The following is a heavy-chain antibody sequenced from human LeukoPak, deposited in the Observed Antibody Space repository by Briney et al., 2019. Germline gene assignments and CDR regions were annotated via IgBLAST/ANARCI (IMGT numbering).Heavy chain of an antibody. D-gene: IGHD6-13*01. CDR1: GGSISSYY. Sequence: PSETLSLTCTVSGGSISSYYWSWIRQPPGKGLEWIGYIYYSGSTYYNPSLKSRVTISVDTSKNQFSLKLSSVTAADTAVYYCARGIAAAGTRIFDYWGQGTLVTVSS. J-gene: IGHJ4*02. V-gene: IGHV4-59*06. CDR3: ARGIAAAGTRIFDY. CDR2: IYYSGST.